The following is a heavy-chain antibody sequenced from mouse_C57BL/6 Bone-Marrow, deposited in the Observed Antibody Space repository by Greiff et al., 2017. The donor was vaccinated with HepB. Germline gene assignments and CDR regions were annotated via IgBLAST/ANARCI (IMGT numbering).Heavy chain of an antibody. CDR2: IYPGNSDT. CDR3: TRERIKSLFAY. J-gene: IGHJ3*01. V-gene: IGHV1-5*01. Sequence: VHVKQSGTVLARPGASVKMSCKTSGYTFTSYWMHWVKQRPGRGLEWIGAIYPGNSDTSYNQKFKGKAKLTAVTSASTAYMELSSLTNEDSAVYYCTRERIKSLFAYWGQGTLVTVSA. D-gene: IGHD2-4*01. CDR1: GYTFTSYW.